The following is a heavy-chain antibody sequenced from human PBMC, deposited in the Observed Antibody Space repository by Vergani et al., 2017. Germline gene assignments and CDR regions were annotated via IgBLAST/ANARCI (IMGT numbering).Heavy chain of an antibody. CDR2: LLYSGTA. V-gene: IGHV4-39*07. D-gene: IGHD6-13*01. CDR3: ARRLGIAAFWFDP. CDR1: GVSIRTTSYY. Sequence: QLQLQESGPGLVKPSETLSLTCSVSGVSIRTTSYYWGWIRQSPGKGLEWIGSLLYSGTAYYNPSLKSRVTISVDTSKNQFSLKLSSVTAADTAVYYCARRLGIAAFWFDPWGQGTLVTVSS. J-gene: IGHJ5*02.